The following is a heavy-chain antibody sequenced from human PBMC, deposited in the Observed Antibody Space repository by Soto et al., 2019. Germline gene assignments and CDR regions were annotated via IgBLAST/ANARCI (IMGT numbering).Heavy chain of an antibody. Sequence: GGSLRLSCAASGFTVSSNYLCWVRQAPGKGLEWVSVIFSAGNTHYADSVKGRFTNSRDNSKNTLFLQMNSLRAEDTAVYYCAITGAGYYIVWGQGTPVTVSS. J-gene: IGHJ4*02. D-gene: IGHD3-3*01. V-gene: IGHV3-53*01. CDR3: AITGAGYYIV. CDR2: IFSAGNT. CDR1: GFTVSSNY.